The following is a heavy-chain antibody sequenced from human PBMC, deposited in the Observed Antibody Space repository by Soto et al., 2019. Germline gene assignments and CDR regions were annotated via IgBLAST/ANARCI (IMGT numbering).Heavy chain of an antibody. V-gene: IGHV1-18*01. CDR1: GYTFTSYG. D-gene: IGHD6-13*01. CDR2: ISAYNGNT. CDR3: ARDPGSSWTSYYYYGMDV. Sequence: QVQLVQSGAEVKKPGASVKVSCKASGYTFTSYGISWVRQAPGQGLEWMGWISAYNGNTNYAQKLQGRVTMTTDPSTSTAYMELRSLRSDDTAVYYCARDPGSSWTSYYYYGMDVWGQGTTVTVSS. J-gene: IGHJ6*02.